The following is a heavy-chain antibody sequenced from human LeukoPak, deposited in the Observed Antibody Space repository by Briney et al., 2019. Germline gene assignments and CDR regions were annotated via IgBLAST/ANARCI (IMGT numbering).Heavy chain of an antibody. D-gene: IGHD3-22*01. CDR2: MNPNSGNT. CDR1: GYTFTSYD. J-gene: IGHJ5*02. V-gene: IGHV1-8*01. CDR3: ARFTQYYYDSSGS. Sequence: ASVKVSCKASGYTFTSYDINWVRQATGQGLEWMGWMNPNSGNTGYAQKFQGRVTMTRNTSISTAYMELSSLRSEDMAVYYCARFTQYYYDSSGSWGQGTLVTVSS.